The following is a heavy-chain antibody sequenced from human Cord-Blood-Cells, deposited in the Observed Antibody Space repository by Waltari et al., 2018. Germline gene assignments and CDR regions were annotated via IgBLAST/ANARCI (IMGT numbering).Heavy chain of an antibody. V-gene: IGHV1-8*01. J-gene: IGHJ2*01. D-gene: IGHD3-9*01. CDR3: ARAYYDILTGYWYFDL. CDR1: GYTFTSYD. CDR2: MNPNSGNT. Sequence: QVQLVQSGAEVKKPGASVKVSCKASGYTFTSYDIHWVRQATGQGLEWMGWMNPNSGNTGYAQKFQGRVTMTRNTSISTAYMELSSLRSEDTAVYYCARAYYDILTGYWYFDLWGRGTLVTVSS.